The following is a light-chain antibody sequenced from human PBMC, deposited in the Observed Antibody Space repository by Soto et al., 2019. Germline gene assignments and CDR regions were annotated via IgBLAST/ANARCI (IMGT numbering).Light chain of an antibody. V-gene: IGKV3-20*01. CDR3: QQHRTT. CDR2: GAS. CDR1: QSLSNSE. Sequence: VLSLSPGAVSLSPGERATLSCRASQSLSNSELAWYQQKPGQPPRLLIYGASSSANGIPRGFSCSRYVTVITLTISRLEPADSEVYYCQQHRTTFGQGTQVDIK. J-gene: IGKJ1*01.